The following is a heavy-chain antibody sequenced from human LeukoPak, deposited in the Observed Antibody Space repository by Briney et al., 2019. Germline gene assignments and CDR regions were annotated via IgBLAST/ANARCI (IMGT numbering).Heavy chain of an antibody. CDR1: GFSVSTNY. Sequence: GGSLRLFCAASGFSVSTNYMSWVRQAPGKGLEWVSVIYSGDNTYYADSVRGRFTISRDNSENTLYLQMSSLRADDTAVYFCAREGSGYTYGYNDAFDLWGQGTMVTVSS. V-gene: IGHV3-53*01. D-gene: IGHD5-18*01. CDR2: IYSGDNT. CDR3: AREGSGYTYGYNDAFDL. J-gene: IGHJ3*01.